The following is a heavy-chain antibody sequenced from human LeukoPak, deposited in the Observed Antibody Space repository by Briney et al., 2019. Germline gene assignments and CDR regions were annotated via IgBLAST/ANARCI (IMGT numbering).Heavy chain of an antibody. Sequence: ASVKVSCKASGGTFSSYAISWVRQAPGQGLEWMGWISAYNGNTNYAQKLQGRVTMTTDTSTSTAYMELRSLRSDDTAVYYCAREDYGDYVGAFDIWGQGSMVTVSS. J-gene: IGHJ3*02. V-gene: IGHV1-18*01. D-gene: IGHD4-17*01. CDR2: ISAYNGNT. CDR1: GGTFSSYA. CDR3: AREDYGDYVGAFDI.